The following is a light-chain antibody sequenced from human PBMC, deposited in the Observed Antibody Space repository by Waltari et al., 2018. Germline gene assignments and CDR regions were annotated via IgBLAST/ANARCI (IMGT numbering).Light chain of an antibody. CDR2: DAS. CDR1: QSVGRS. J-gene: IGKJ1*01. V-gene: IGKV3-20*01. Sequence: EIVLTQSPGTLSLSPGERATLSCRASQSVGRSLTWYQQRHGQAPRLLIYDASTRATDIPDRFSGGGSGTDFSLTISRLEPEDFAVYYCQMYVRLPATFGQGTKVEI. CDR3: QMYVRLPAT.